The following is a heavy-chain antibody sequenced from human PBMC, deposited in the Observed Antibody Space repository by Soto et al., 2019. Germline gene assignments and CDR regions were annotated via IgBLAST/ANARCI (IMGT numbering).Heavy chain of an antibody. CDR3: ARTAFAWFDP. CDR1: GGSITSYY. V-gene: IGHV4-59*01. Sequence: QVQLQESGPGLVKPSETLSLICSVSGGSITSYYWSWIRQPPGKGLEWIGYIFYSGSSGSTNYNPSLKSRVTISVDTSKNHFSLKLSSVTAADTAVYYCARTAFAWFDPWGQGTLVTVS. CDR2: IFYSGSSGST. D-gene: IGHD2-21*02. J-gene: IGHJ5*02.